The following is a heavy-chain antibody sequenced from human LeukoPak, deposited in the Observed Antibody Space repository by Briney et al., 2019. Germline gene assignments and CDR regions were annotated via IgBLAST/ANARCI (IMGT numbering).Heavy chain of an antibody. CDR2: ISYHGSDK. V-gene: IGHV3-30*09. J-gene: IGHJ4*02. Sequence: PGGSLRLSCAVSGFTFSSYAMHWVRQAPGKGLEWVTSISYHGSDKFYADSVKGRFAVSRDNSKNMLYLQMDSLIPEDTAVYYCARDWLADNWGQGTLVTVSS. CDR1: GFTFSSYA. CDR3: ARDWLADN. D-gene: IGHD3-10*01.